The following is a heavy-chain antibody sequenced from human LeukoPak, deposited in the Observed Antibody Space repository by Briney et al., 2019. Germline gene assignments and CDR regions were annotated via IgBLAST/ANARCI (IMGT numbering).Heavy chain of an antibody. CDR3: AKDRPYSSSWYSFLDY. CDR1: GFTFSSYW. J-gene: IGHJ4*02. V-gene: IGHV3-74*01. Sequence: GGSLRLSCAASGFTFSSYWMHWVRQAPGKGLVWVSRINSDGSSTSYADSVKGRFTISRDNAKNTLYLQMNSLRAEDTAVYYCAKDRPYSSSWYSFLDYWGQGTLVTVSS. CDR2: INSDGSST. D-gene: IGHD6-13*01.